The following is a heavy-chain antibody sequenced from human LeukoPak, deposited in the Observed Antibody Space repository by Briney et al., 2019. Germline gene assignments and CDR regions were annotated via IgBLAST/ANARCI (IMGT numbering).Heavy chain of an antibody. D-gene: IGHD2-2*01. V-gene: IGHV3-23*01. CDR3: AKRGYCSSTSCPAPNIDAFDI. CDR2: ISGSGGST. J-gene: IGHJ3*02. Sequence: GGSLRLSCAASGFTFSSYAMSWVRQAPGKGLEWVSAISGSGGSTYYADSVKGRFTISRDNSKNTLYLQMNSLRAEDTAVYYCAKRGYCSSTSCPAPNIDAFDIWGQGTMVTVSS. CDR1: GFTFSSYA.